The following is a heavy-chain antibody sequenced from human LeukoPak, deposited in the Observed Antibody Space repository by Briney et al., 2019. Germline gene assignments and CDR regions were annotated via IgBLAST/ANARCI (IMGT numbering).Heavy chain of an antibody. CDR3: AREGLADFDY. CDR1: GGTFSSYA. D-gene: IGHD3-16*01. Sequence: SVKVSCKASGGTFSSYAISWVRQAPGQGVEWMGRIIPIFGTANYAQKFQGRVTITTDESTSTAYMELSSLRSEDTAVYYCAREGLADFDYWGQGTLVTVSS. J-gene: IGHJ4*02. V-gene: IGHV1-69*05. CDR2: IIPIFGTA.